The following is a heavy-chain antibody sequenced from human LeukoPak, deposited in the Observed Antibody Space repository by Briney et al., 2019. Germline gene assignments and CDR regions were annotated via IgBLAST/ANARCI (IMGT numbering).Heavy chain of an antibody. J-gene: IGHJ4*02. CDR1: GGSISSYY. CDR2: TYYSGST. V-gene: IGHV4-59*01. D-gene: IGHD5-24*01. CDR3: AGKGNGPRRDGYLDY. Sequence: SETLSLTCTVSGGSISSYYWSWIRQPPGKGLEWIGYTYYSGSTNYNPSLKSRVTISVDTSKNQFSLKLSSVTAADTAVYYCAGKGNGPRRDGYLDYWGQGTLVTVSS.